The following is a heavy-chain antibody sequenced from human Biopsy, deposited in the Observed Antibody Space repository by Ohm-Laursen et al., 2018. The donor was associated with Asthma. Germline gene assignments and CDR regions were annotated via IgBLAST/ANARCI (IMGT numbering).Heavy chain of an antibody. CDR3: ARVASYGDLYFGIDV. CDR2: VFWSGTT. D-gene: IGHD4-17*01. V-gene: IGHV4-30-4*01. CDR1: GAYIGSRDHH. J-gene: IGHJ6*02. Sequence: QTLTLTCAVGGAYIGSRDHHWSWIRQSPGTGLEWIGFVFWSGTTHYNRSLERRLSISIDTTRNEFSMTLRSVTAADTAVYFCARVASYGDLYFGIDVWGPGTTVSVS.